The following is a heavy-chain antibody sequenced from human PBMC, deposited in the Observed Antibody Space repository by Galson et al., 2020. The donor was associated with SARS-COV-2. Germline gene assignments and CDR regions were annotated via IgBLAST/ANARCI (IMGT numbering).Heavy chain of an antibody. CDR2: ISYDGTKR. D-gene: IGHD6-13*01. CDR3: ARETDDYTSSWYDY. V-gene: IGHV3-30*04. CDR1: GFTFSSSA. J-gene: IGHJ4*02. Sequence: AGSLRLSCRASGFTFSSSAMHWVRQAPGKGLEWVALISYDGTKRYNLDSVKSRFTISRDNSKNTLFLQMDSLTTEDTAVYYCARETDDYTSSWYDYWGQGTLVTVSS.